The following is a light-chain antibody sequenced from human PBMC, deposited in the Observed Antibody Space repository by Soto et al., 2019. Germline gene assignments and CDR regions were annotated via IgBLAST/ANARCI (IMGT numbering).Light chain of an antibody. CDR2: AAS. Sequence: DIQMTQSPSTVSASVGDRVTFTCRASQGIATWLAWYQQKPGKTPKLLIYAASSLQSGIPSRFSGSGSGTDFTLTISNLQPEDFATYYCQQTDSFPLTFGGGTKVEIK. CDR1: QGIATW. J-gene: IGKJ4*01. V-gene: IGKV1-12*01. CDR3: QQTDSFPLT.